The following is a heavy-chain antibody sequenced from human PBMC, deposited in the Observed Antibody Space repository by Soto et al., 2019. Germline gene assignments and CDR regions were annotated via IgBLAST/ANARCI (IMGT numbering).Heavy chain of an antibody. J-gene: IGHJ5*02. V-gene: IGHV4-4*02. CDR3: ARVYSSSWPGTGFDP. CDR2: IYHSGST. Sequence: SETLSLTCAVSGGSISSSNWWSWVRQPPGKGLEWIGEIYHSGSTNYNPSLKSRVTISVDKSKNQFSLKLSSVTAADTAVYYCARVYSSSWPGTGFDPWGQGTLVTVSS. CDR1: GGSISSSNW. D-gene: IGHD6-13*01.